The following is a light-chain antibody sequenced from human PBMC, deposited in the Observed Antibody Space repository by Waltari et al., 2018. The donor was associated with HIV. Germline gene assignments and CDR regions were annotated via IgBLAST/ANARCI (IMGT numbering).Light chain of an antibody. Sequence: EIVMTQSPATLSLSPGERATLSCRASQSISSKLAWYQQKPGQPPRLLIYSASTSVAGIPARFSGSGSGTEFTLTISSLQSEDFAVYYCQQYNNWPPITFGGGTKVEIK. CDR3: QQYNNWPPIT. CDR1: QSISSK. J-gene: IGKJ4*01. V-gene: IGKV3-15*01. CDR2: SAS.